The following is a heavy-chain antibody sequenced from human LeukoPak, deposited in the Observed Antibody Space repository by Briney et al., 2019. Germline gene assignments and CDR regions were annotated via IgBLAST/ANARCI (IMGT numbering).Heavy chain of an antibody. Sequence: ASVTVSCKASGHTFTSYGISWVRQAPGQGLEWMGWISAYNGNTNYAQKLQGRVTMTTDTSTSTAYMELRSLRSDDTAVYYCARRVRYYGSGSYYLDYWGQGTLVTVSS. CDR2: ISAYNGNT. V-gene: IGHV1-18*04. J-gene: IGHJ4*02. CDR3: ARRVRYYGSGSYYLDY. CDR1: GHTFTSYG. D-gene: IGHD3-10*01.